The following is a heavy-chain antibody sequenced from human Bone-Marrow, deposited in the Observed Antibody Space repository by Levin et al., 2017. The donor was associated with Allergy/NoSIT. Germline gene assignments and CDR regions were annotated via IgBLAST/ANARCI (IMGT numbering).Heavy chain of an antibody. Sequence: SQTLSLTCPVSGYSISSGYYWGWIRQSPGKGLEWIGNMYHSDLPYYMPSLKSRVAISVDTSKNQFYLKMTSVTAADTAVYYCARFSSSSCFFDQWGQGTLVTVSS. V-gene: IGHV4-38-2*01. CDR2: MYHSDLP. D-gene: IGHD2-2*01. CDR3: ARFSSSSCFFDQ. CDR1: GYSISSGYY. J-gene: IGHJ4*02.